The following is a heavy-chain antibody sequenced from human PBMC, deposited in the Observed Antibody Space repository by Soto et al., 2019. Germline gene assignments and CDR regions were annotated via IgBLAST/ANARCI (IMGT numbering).Heavy chain of an antibody. V-gene: IGHV1-3*01. D-gene: IGHD3-9*01. CDR3: ASGGGILTCSPPGGYYYYMDV. CDR2: INAGNGNT. CDR1: GYTFTSYA. J-gene: IGHJ6*03. Sequence: QVQLVQSGAEVKKPGASVKVSCKASGYTFTSYAMHWVRQAPGQRLEWMGWINAGNGNTKYSQKFQGRVTTTRDTSASTAYMELSHLGSEDTGVYYCASGGGILTCSPPGGYYYYMDVWGKGTTVTVSS.